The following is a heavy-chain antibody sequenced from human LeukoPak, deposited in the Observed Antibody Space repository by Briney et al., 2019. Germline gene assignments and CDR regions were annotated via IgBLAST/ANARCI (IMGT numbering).Heavy chain of an antibody. J-gene: IGHJ4*02. V-gene: IGHV1-46*01. D-gene: IGHD3-10*01. CDR1: GYTFTSYY. CDR3: ARVTMVREYDY. CDR2: INPSGGST. Sequence: GASVKVSCKASGYTFTSYYMHWVRQAPGQGLEWMGIINPSGGSTSYAQKFQGRVTMTRDTSTRTVYMELSSLRSEDTAVYYCARVTMVREYDYWGQGTLVTVSS.